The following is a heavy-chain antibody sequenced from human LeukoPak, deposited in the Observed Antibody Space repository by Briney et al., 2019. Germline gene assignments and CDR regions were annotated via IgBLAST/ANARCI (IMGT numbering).Heavy chain of an antibody. CDR2: ISSSAATT. Sequence: GGSLRLSCVTSGFRFSDYYMMWIRQAPGKGPEWVAHISSSAATTLYADSVKGRFTVSRDNAKNSLYLEMTSLRAEDTAVYYCARDRGSTVTTVGYWGQGTLVTVSS. J-gene: IGHJ4*02. D-gene: IGHD4-17*01. CDR3: ARDRGSTVTTVGY. CDR1: GFRFSDYY. V-gene: IGHV3-11*04.